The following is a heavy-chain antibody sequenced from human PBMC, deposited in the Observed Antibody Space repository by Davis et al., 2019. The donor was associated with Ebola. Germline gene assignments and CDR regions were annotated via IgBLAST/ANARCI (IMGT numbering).Heavy chain of an antibody. J-gene: IGHJ6*02. CDR1: GYTFTSYG. CDR3: ARRGYDILTGWHGMDV. CDR2: ISAYNGNT. D-gene: IGHD3-9*01. V-gene: IGHV1-18*04. Sequence: ASVKVSCKASGYTFTSYGISWVRQAPGQGLEWMGWISAYNGNTNYAQKLQGRVTMTTDTSTSTAYMELRSLRSDDTAVYYCARRGYDILTGWHGMDVWGQGTTVTVSS.